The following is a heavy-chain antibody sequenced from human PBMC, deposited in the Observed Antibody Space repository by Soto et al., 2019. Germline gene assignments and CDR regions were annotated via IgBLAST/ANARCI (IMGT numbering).Heavy chain of an antibody. J-gene: IGHJ6*02. CDR2: ISGSGGST. V-gene: IGHV3-23*01. Sequence: XXSLRLCFAASGFTFRSYAMSWVLQATGKGLEWVSAISGSGGSTYYADSVKGRFTISRDNSKNTLYLKMNSLRAEDTAVYYCAKDLGLDVWGQGTTVTVSS. CDR1: GFTFRSYA. CDR3: AKDLGLDV.